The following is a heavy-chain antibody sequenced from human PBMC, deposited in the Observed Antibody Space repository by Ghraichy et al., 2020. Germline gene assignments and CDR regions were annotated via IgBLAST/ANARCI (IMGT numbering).Heavy chain of an antibody. V-gene: IGHV3-73*01. Sequence: GGSLRLSCAASGFTFSGSAMHWVRQASGKGLEWVGRIRSKANSYATAYAASVKGRFTISRDDSKNTAYLQMNSLKTEDTAVYYCTRRTSKTGDPADYWGQGTLVTVSS. CDR3: TRRTSKTGDPADY. CDR1: GFTFSGSA. CDR2: IRSKANSYAT. D-gene: IGHD7-27*01. J-gene: IGHJ4*02.